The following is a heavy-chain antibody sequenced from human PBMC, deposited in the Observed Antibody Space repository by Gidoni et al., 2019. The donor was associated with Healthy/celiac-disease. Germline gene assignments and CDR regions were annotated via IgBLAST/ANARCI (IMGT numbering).Heavy chain of an antibody. Sequence: QVQLVQSGAEGKQPGASVKVSCTASGYTFTSYYMHWVRQAPGQGLEWMGISNPSGGSTSYAQKFQGRVTMTRDTSTSTVYMELSSLRSEDTAVYYCARVGDIVVPGDYWGQGTLVTVSS. V-gene: IGHV1-46*03. CDR2: SNPSGGST. CDR3: ARVGDIVVPGDY. CDR1: GYTFTSYY. J-gene: IGHJ4*02. D-gene: IGHD2-15*01.